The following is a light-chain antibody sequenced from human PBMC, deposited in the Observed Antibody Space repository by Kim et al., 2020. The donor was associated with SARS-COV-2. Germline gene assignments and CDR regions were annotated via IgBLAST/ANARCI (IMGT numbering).Light chain of an antibody. J-gene: IGLJ3*02. CDR2: NTD. Sequence: GTVTHTCAPSTGAVTSNLPPTWFQQRPGQAPTALIYNTDSKHSWTPARFSGSVLGVKAVLTLSNVQPDDEAFYYCLLFYVGSLLRLFGGGTKVTVL. V-gene: IGLV7-43*01. CDR1: TGAVTSNLP. CDR3: LLFYVGSLLRL.